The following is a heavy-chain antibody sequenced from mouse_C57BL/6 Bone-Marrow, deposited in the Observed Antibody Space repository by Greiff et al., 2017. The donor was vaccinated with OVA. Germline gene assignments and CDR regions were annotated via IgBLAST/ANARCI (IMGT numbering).Heavy chain of an antibody. V-gene: IGHV1-81*01. J-gene: IGHJ3*01. CDR2: IYPRSGNT. Sequence: QVQLQQSGAELARPGASVKLSCKASGYTFTSYGISWVKQSTGQGLEWIGEIYPRSGNTYYNEKFKGKATLTADKSSSTAYMELRSLTSEDSAVYFCARDYGSSYRFAYWGQGTLVTVSA. CDR3: ARDYGSSYRFAY. CDR1: GYTFTSYG. D-gene: IGHD1-1*01.